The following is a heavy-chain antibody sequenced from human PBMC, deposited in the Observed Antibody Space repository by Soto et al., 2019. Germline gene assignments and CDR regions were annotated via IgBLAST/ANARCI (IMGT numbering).Heavy chain of an antibody. V-gene: IGHV2-5*02. J-gene: IGHJ5*02. D-gene: IGHD3-10*01. CDR3: ARTTGGYYGSLGWFDP. CDR1: GFSLSTSGVG. Sequence: QITLKESGPTLVKPTQTLTLTCTFSGFSLSTSGVGVGWIRQPPGKALEWLALIYWDDDKRYSPSLKSRLTIPKDTSKNQVVLTMTNMDPVDTATYSCARTTGGYYGSLGWFDPWGQGTLVTVSS. CDR2: IYWDDDK.